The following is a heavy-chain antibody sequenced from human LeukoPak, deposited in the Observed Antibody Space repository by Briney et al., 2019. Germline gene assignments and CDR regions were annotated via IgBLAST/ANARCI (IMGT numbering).Heavy chain of an antibody. CDR1: GFTFSSYW. CDR3: AREPTTVPTAHDAFDI. V-gene: IGHV3-7*01. D-gene: IGHD4-17*01. CDR2: IKQDGSEK. Sequence: PGGSLRLSCAASGFTFSSYWMSWVRQAPGKGLEWVANIKQDGSEKYYVDSVKGRFTISRDNAKNSLYLQMNSLRAEDTAVYYCAREPTTVPTAHDAFDIWGQGTMVTVSS. J-gene: IGHJ3*02.